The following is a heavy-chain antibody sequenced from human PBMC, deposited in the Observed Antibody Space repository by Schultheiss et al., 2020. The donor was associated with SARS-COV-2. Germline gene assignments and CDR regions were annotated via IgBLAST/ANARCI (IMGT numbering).Heavy chain of an antibody. D-gene: IGHD2-15*01. CDR2: INRDGSET. V-gene: IGHV3-7*01. Sequence: GGSLRLSCAASGFTFSTYWMSWVRQAPGKGLEWVANINRDGSETVYVDSVKGRFTVSRDNAMKSLYLQMNDLRAEDTAVYYCARNLEPYCSCGSCEYYGMDVWGQGTTVTVSS. CDR3: ARNLEPYCSCGSCEYYGMDV. CDR1: GFTFSTYW. J-gene: IGHJ6*02.